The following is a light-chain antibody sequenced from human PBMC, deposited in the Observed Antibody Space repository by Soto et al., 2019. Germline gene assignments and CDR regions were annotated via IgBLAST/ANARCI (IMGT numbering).Light chain of an antibody. J-gene: IGKJ2*01. CDR1: QGISSY. CDR3: QQFNSYPYT. Sequence: DIQLTQSPSFLSASVGDRVTITCRASQGISSYLAWYQQKPGKAPKLLIYAASTLQSGVPSRFSGSGSGTEFTLTIGSLQPEDFATYYCQQFNSYPYTFGQGTELKIK. CDR2: AAS. V-gene: IGKV1-9*01.